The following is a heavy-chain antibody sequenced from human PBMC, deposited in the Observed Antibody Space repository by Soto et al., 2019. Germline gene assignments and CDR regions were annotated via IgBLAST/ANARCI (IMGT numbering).Heavy chain of an antibody. CDR2: INTDGSVA. D-gene: IGHD2-2*01. V-gene: IGHV3-74*03. Sequence: GGSLRLSCAASGLTFRCYWMQWVRQAPGKGLVWVSRINTDGSVAMYVDSVKGRFTISRDNTKNSLYPQMNSLRAEDTAIYYCAREVVVSRGASYFGYWGPGTLVTVSS. CDR3: AREVVVSRGASYFGY. CDR1: GLTFRCYW. J-gene: IGHJ4*02.